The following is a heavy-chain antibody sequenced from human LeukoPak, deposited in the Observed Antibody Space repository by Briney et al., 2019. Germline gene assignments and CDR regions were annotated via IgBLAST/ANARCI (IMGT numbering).Heavy chain of an antibody. CDR3: GKDLTGGWSLDY. CDR1: GFTFSRSG. J-gene: IGHJ4*02. Sequence: GGSLRLSCAASGFTFSRSGMHWVRRAPGKGLEWAAFISDDGRRKYYADSVKGRSTISRDDSKNTVYLQMNSLRSEDTAMYYCGKDLTGGWSLDYWGQGTLVTVSS. CDR2: ISDDGRRK. V-gene: IGHV3-30*18. D-gene: IGHD6-19*01.